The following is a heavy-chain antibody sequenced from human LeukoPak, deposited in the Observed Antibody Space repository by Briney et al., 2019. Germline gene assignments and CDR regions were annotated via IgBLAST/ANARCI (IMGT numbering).Heavy chain of an antibody. D-gene: IGHD4-17*01. Sequence: SETLSLTCTVSGGSINSYYWSWIRQPPGKGLEWIGEINHSGSTNYNPSLKSRVTISVDTSKNQFSLKLSSVTAADTAVYYCARGVLKKIYGDYGNHPWGQGTLVTVSS. CDR3: ARGVLKKIYGDYGNHP. J-gene: IGHJ5*02. V-gene: IGHV4-34*01. CDR1: GGSINSYY. CDR2: INHSGST.